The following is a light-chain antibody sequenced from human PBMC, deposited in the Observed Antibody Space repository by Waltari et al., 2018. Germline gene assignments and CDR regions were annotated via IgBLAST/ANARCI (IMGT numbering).Light chain of an antibody. Sequence: DIQMTQSPSSLSASVGDRVTITCRASQSISSYLNWYQQKPVKAPKLLIYAASSLQSGVPSRFSGSVSGTDFTLTISSLQTEDFATDYCHQSYSTPLTFDQGTRLEIK. J-gene: IGKJ5*01. V-gene: IGKV1-39*01. CDR2: AAS. CDR3: HQSYSTPLT. CDR1: QSISSY.